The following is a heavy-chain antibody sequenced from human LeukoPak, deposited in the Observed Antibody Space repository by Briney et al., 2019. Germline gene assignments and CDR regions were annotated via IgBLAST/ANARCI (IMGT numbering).Heavy chain of an antibody. Sequence: KTSETLSLTCAVYGGPFSGYYWSWIRQPPGKGLEWIGEINHSGSTNYNPSLKSRVTISVDTSKNQFSLKLSSVTAADTAVYYCARVGQNYDILTGYYRGNYGMDVWGQGTTVTVSS. CDR1: GGPFSGYY. J-gene: IGHJ6*02. CDR2: INHSGST. D-gene: IGHD3-9*01. V-gene: IGHV4-34*01. CDR3: ARVGQNYDILTGYYRGNYGMDV.